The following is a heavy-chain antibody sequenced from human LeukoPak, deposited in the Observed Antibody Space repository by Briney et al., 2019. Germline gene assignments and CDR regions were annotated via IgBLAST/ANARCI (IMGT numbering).Heavy chain of an antibody. CDR2: IYHSGST. CDR1: GGSISSTSYY. Sequence: SETLSLTCTVSGGSISSTSYYWGWIRQPPGKGLEWIGSIYHSGSTSYNPSLKSRVTISVDTSKNQFSLKLTSVTAADTAVYSCARVRGAFSVGHYFDYWGQGTLVTVSS. V-gene: IGHV4-39*01. D-gene: IGHD5/OR15-5a*01. CDR3: ARVRGAFSVGHYFDY. J-gene: IGHJ4*02.